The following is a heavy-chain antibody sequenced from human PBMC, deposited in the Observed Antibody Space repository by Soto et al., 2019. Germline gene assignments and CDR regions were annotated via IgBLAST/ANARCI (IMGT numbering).Heavy chain of an antibody. D-gene: IGHD1-7*01. CDR1: GFTFSNYA. CDR3: AKTIGPEHLTGTTRVNRFDA. Sequence: ALRLSCVASGFTFSNYAMSWVRQPRGEGLEWVSAITGSSTSTYYTESVEGRFTISRDNSKNTLYLQMNSLRADDTAVYFCAKTIGPEHLTGTTRVNRFDAWGQGTLVTVSS. J-gene: IGHJ4*02. CDR2: ITGSSTST. V-gene: IGHV3-23*01.